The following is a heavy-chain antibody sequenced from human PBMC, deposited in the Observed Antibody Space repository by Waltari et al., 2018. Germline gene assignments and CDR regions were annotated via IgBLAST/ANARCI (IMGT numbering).Heavy chain of an antibody. CDR1: GFSFSHYW. CDR2: INGDGTTT. J-gene: IGHJ4*02. Sequence: EVQLVESGGGLVQPGGSLRLSCGASGFSFSHYWMHWVRQAPGQGLVWVSRINGDGTTTYYADSVKGRFTISRDNAKNTLYLQMNSLRAEDTAVYYCARGGDSPFDYWGQGTLIAVSS. CDR3: ARGGDSPFDY. V-gene: IGHV3-74*01. D-gene: IGHD2-21*02.